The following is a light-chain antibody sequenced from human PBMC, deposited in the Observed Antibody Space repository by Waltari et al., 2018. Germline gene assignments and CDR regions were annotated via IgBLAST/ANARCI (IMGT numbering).Light chain of an antibody. CDR1: NSDVGAYNL. CDR2: EAR. Sequence: QSALTQPASVSGSPGQAINISCTGTNSDVGAYNLVLWYQQYPGRAPRLMIYEARNRPSGVSNRFSASKSGNTASLTISGLQADDEADYYCCSYGGSYTWVFGGGTKVTVL. V-gene: IGLV2-23*01. CDR3: CSYGGSYTWV. J-gene: IGLJ3*02.